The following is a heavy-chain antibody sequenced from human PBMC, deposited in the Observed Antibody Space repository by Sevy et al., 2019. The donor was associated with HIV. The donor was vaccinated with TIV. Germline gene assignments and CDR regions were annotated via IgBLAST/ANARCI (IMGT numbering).Heavy chain of an antibody. Sequence: GGSLRLSCAASGFTFGSYEMNWVRQAPGKGLEWVSCIGQRGTSTYYSDSVKGRFTISRDNAKNPLYLQMNSLRAEDTAVYYCARDLPPSATIVPHFDCWGQGTLVTVSS. J-gene: IGHJ4*02. CDR2: IGQRGTST. D-gene: IGHD1-26*01. CDR1: GFTFGSYE. V-gene: IGHV3-48*03. CDR3: ARDLPPSATIVPHFDC.